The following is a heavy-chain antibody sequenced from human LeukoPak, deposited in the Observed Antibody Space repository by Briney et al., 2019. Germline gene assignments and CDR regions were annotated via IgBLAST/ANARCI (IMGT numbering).Heavy chain of an antibody. Sequence: SVTVSCKASRCTFTNSSMQWVGLSRGQRREWIGWIVVDSGNTNYAQKFQERATITRDMSTSTAYMELSSRRSEDRAVYYCAARLGYCSGGSCFALPDYWGQGALVTVSS. CDR1: RCTFTNSS. D-gene: IGHD2-15*01. CDR3: AARLGYCSGGSCFALPDY. J-gene: IGHJ4*02. V-gene: IGHV1-58*02. CDR2: IVVDSGNT.